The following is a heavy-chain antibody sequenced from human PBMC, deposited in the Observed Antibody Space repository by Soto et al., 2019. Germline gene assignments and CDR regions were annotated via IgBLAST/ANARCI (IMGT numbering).Heavy chain of an antibody. Sequence: LSLTCAVYGGSFSGYYWSWIRQPPGKGLEWIGEINHSGSTNYNPSLKSRVTISVDTSKNQFSLKLSSVTAADTAVYYCARGRVGSRGYYYDSSGYTSLAIWGQGALVTVSS. CDR3: ARGRVGSRGYYYDSSGYTSLAI. V-gene: IGHV4-34*01. D-gene: IGHD3-22*01. CDR1: GGSFSGYY. J-gene: IGHJ4*02. CDR2: INHSGST.